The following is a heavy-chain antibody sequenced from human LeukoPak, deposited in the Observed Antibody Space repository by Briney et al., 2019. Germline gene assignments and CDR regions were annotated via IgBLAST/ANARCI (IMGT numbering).Heavy chain of an antibody. V-gene: IGHV1-69*05. CDR2: IVPIFGTA. CDR3: AREAKGNIVVVPAAMRLDP. J-gene: IGHJ5*02. CDR1: GGTFSSYA. D-gene: IGHD2-2*01. Sequence: SVKVSCKASGGTFSSYAISWVRQAPGQGLEWMGRIVPIFGTANYAQKFQGRVTVTTDESTSTAYMELSSLRSEDTAVYYCAREAKGNIVVVPAAMRLDPWGQGTLVTVSS.